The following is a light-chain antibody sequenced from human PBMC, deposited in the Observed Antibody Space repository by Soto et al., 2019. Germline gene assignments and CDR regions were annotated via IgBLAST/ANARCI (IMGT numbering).Light chain of an antibody. CDR1: SSDVGGYNS. Sequence: QSALTQPASVSGSPGQSITISCTGTSSDVGGYNSVSWYQQHPGKAPKVMIYEVSFRPSGVSNRFSGSKSGNTASLTISGLQAEDEADYYCTSYTTSSTVVFGGGTKLTVL. CDR3: TSYTTSSTVV. J-gene: IGLJ3*02. V-gene: IGLV2-14*01. CDR2: EVS.